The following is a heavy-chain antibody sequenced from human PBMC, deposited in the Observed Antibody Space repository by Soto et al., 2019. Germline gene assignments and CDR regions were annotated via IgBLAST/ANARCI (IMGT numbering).Heavy chain of an antibody. D-gene: IGHD6-19*01. V-gene: IGHV3-30*18. CDR2: ISYDGSNK. J-gene: IGHJ4*02. Sequence: GGSLRLSCAASGFTFSSYGLHWVRQAPGKGLEWVAVISYDGSNKYYADSVKSRFTISRDNSKNTLYLQMNSLRAEDTAVYYCAKPYSSGWLPPYYFDYWGQGTLVTVSS. CDR1: GFTFSSYG. CDR3: AKPYSSGWLPPYYFDY.